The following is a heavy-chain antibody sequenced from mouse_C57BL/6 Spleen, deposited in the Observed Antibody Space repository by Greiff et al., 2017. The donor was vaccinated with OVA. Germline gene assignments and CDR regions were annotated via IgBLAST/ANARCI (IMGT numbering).Heavy chain of an antibody. CDR1: GYTFTDYE. V-gene: IGHV1-15*01. CDR2: IDPETGGT. D-gene: IGHD1-1*01. Sequence: VKLQESGAELVRPGASVTLSCKASGYTFTDYEMHWVKQTPVHGLEWIGVIDPETGGTAYNQKFKGTDILTADNSSSTAYMELRSLTSEDSAVYYCTRKGPYYYGSSPPFAYWGQGTLVTVSA. CDR3: TRKGPYYYGSSPPFAY. J-gene: IGHJ3*01.